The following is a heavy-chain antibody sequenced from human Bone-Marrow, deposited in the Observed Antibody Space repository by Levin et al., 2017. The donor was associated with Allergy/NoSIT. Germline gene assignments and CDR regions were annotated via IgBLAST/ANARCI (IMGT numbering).Heavy chain of an antibody. V-gene: IGHV3-30*18. CDR1: GFTFSSYG. Sequence: GGSLRLSCAASGFTFSSYGMHWVRQAPGKGLEWVAVISYDGSNKYYADSVKGRFTISRDNSKNTLYLQMNSLRAEDTAVYYCAKDGNPWDFGELSSVDYWGQGTLVTVSS. CDR3: AKDGNPWDFGELSSVDY. J-gene: IGHJ4*02. D-gene: IGHD3-10*01. CDR2: ISYDGSNK.